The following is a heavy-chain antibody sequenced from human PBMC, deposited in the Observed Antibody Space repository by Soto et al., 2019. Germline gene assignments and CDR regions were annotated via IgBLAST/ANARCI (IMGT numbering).Heavy chain of an antibody. Sequence: QGQLVQSGPEVKKPGASVKVSCKTSGYTFSRYGISWVRQAPGQGLEWMGWISGYNGDTNYAQKVPGRVTMTIDTSTYTAYMAVRSLTSDDTAIYYCAKNGQPPYYYYGMDVWGQGNTVTVSS. CDR3: AKNGQPPYYYYGMDV. V-gene: IGHV1-18*01. J-gene: IGHJ6*02. CDR2: ISGYNGDT. D-gene: IGHD2-8*01. CDR1: GYTFSRYG.